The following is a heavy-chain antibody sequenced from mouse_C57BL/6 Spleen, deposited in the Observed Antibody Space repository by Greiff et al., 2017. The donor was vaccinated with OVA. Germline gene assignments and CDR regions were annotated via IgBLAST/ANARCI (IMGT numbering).Heavy chain of an antibody. J-gene: IGHJ1*03. Sequence: LVESGAELVRPGTSVKVSCKASGYAFTNYLIEWVKQRPGQGLEWIGVINPGSGGTNYNEKFKGKATLTADKSSSTAYMQLSSLTSEDSAVYFCAIYGSRYFDVWGTGTTVTVSS. CDR1: GYAFTNYL. D-gene: IGHD1-1*01. V-gene: IGHV1-54*01. CDR3: AIYGSRYFDV. CDR2: INPGSGGT.